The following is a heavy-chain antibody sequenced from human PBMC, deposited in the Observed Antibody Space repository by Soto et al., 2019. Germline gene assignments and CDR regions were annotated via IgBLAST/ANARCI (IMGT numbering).Heavy chain of an antibody. CDR2: IYHSGST. J-gene: IGHJ6*02. D-gene: IGHD3-10*01. CDR1: GGSISSSNW. V-gene: IGHV4-4*02. Sequence: SETLSLTCAVSGGSISSSNWWSWVRQPPGKGLEWIGEIYHSGSTNYNPSLKSRVTISVDKSKNQFSLKLSSVTAAGTAVYYCATLQSVRGVTNYYGMDVWGQGTTVTVSS. CDR3: ATLQSVRGVTNYYGMDV.